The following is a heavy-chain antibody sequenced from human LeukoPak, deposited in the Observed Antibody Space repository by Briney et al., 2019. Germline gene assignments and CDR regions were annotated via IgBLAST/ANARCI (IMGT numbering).Heavy chain of an antibody. Sequence: GGALRLSCAASEFAFSSYAMNWVRQAPGKGLEWVSSVSCSGVTTYYADSVKGRFTISRDNSKNTLYLQMNSLRAEDTGVYYCAKGTYSSGWDPWGQGTLVTVSS. V-gene: IGHV3-23*01. CDR3: AKGTYSSGWDP. J-gene: IGHJ5*02. D-gene: IGHD6-19*01. CDR2: VSCSGVTT. CDR1: EFAFSSYA.